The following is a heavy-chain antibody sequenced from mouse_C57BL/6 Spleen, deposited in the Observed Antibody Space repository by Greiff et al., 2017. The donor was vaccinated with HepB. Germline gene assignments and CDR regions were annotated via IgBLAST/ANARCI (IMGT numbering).Heavy chain of an antibody. CDR1: GYAFSSSW. CDR3: ARGGDYVGFAY. Sequence: VQLQHSGPELVKPGASVKISCKASGYAFSSSWMNWVKQRPGKGLEWIGRIYPGDGDTNYNGKFKGKTTLTADKSSSTAYMQLSSLTSEDSAVYFCARGGDYVGFAYWGQGTLVTVSA. J-gene: IGHJ3*01. CDR2: IYPGDGDT. D-gene: IGHD1-1*01. V-gene: IGHV1-82*01.